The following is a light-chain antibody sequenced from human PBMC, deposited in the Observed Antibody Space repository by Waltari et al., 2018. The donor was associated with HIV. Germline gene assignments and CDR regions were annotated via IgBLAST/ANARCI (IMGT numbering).Light chain of an antibody. CDR1: QSVTSN. V-gene: IGKV3-15*01. Sequence: EIVMTQSPATLSLSPGERATLSCRASQSVTSNLAWNQQKPGQAPRLLIYGASTRATGIPARFSGSGSGTEFTLTIRSLQSEDFAVYYCQQYNNWPPTFGQGTKVEIK. J-gene: IGKJ1*01. CDR3: QQYNNWPPT. CDR2: GAS.